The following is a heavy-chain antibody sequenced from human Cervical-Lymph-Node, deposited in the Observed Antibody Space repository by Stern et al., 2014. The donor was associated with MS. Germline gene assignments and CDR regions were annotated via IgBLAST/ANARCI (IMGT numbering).Heavy chain of an antibody. CDR1: GGTFSTQA. CDR3: ATPSTVTVGGMDV. J-gene: IGHJ6*02. V-gene: IGHV1-69*01. Sequence: QEQLVQSGAEVKKPGSSVKVSCKASGGTFSTQAINWVRQAPGQGIEWVGGINTIFGTPNYAQKVQDRVTSTADESKRKAYMDLSSLRSEDTAVYYCATPSTVTVGGMDVWGQGTTVTVSS. CDR2: INTIFGTP. D-gene: IGHD4-17*01.